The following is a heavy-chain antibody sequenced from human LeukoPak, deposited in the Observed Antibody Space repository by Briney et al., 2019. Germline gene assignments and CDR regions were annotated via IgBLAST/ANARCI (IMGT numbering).Heavy chain of an antibody. Sequence: GGSLRLSCAASKFTFSHYGLHWLGQAPGKGLEWVAVIWNDGSSQYYADSVKGRFTVSRDNSQKTLYLQMNSLRPEDTAVYYCAKDAERGFDYRNSLEQWVQGTLVTVSS. CDR1: KFTFSHYG. CDR3: AKDAERGFDYRNSLEQ. CDR2: IWNDGSSQ. V-gene: IGHV3-33*06. D-gene: IGHD4-11*01. J-gene: IGHJ4*02.